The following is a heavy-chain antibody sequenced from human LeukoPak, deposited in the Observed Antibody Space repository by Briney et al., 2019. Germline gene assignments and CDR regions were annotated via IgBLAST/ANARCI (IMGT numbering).Heavy chain of an antibody. Sequence: SETLSLTCTVSGYSISTGYYWGWIRQPPGKGLEWIGSMYHSGSTYYNPSLKSRVTMSADTSNNQFSLKLNSVTAADTAVYYCARVLDYYGSGTRDFDYWGQGILVTVSS. V-gene: IGHV4-38-2*02. CDR1: GYSISTGYY. D-gene: IGHD3-10*01. CDR3: ARVLDYYGSGTRDFDY. CDR2: MYHSGST. J-gene: IGHJ4*02.